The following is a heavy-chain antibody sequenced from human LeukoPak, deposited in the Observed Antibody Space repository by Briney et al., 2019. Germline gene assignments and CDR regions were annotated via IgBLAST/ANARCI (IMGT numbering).Heavy chain of an antibody. CDR2: ISRSDGTT. J-gene: IGHJ4*02. D-gene: IGHD3-22*01. Sequence: GGSLRLSCAGSGFTFSSYAMTWVRQAPGTGLEWVSSISRSDGTTYYADSVKGRFTISRDNSKNTLFLQMNSLRAEDTAVYYCAKDATTDDDSPGYWGQGTLVTVSS. CDR3: AKDATTDDDSPGY. V-gene: IGHV3-23*01. CDR1: GFTFSSYA.